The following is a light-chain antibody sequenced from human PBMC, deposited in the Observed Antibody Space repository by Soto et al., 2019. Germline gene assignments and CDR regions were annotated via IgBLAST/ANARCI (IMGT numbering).Light chain of an antibody. CDR2: GAS. CDR3: QQYGSSPLT. Sequence: EILLTQSHGTLSLSPGERATLSCRASQSVSSSNLAWYQQKPGQPPRLLIYGASSRATGAPDRFSGSGSGTDFTLTISRLEPEDFAVYFCQQYGSSPLTFGGGSKVDI. J-gene: IGKJ4*01. CDR1: QSVSSSN. V-gene: IGKV3-20*01.